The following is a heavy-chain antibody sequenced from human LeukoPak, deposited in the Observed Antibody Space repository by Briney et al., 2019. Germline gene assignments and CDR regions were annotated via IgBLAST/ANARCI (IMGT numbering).Heavy chain of an antibody. CDR1: GFTLSDYW. CDR2: INTDGSAE. CDR3: ARGKIDF. Sequence: GGSLRLSCAASGFTLSDYWVMWVRQTPEKGLEWVANINTDGSAEYYGDSVKGRFTISRDNAKNSLSLQMNSLRVEDTALYYCARGKIDFWGQGILVTVSS. J-gene: IGHJ4*02. V-gene: IGHV3-7*01.